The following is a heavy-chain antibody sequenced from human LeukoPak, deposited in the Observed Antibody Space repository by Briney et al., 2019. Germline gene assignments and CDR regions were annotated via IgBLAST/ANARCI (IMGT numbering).Heavy chain of an antibody. CDR3: ARDRPGAAAGIDY. CDR2: IYHSGST. J-gene: IGHJ4*02. D-gene: IGHD6-13*01. Sequence: SETLSLTCAVSGGSISSSNWWSWVRQPPGKGLEWIGEIYHSGSTNYNPSLKSRVTISVDKSKNQFSLKLSSVTAADTAVYYCARDRPGAAAGIDYWGQGTLVTVSS. CDR1: GGSISSSNW. V-gene: IGHV4-4*02.